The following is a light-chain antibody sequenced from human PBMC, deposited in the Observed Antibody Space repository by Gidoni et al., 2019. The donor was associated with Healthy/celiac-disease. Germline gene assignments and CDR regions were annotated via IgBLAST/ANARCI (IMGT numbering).Light chain of an antibody. Sequence: EIVLTQSPGTLSLSPGERATLSCRASQSVSSSYLAWYQQKPVQAPRLLIYGASSRATGIPDRFSGSGSGTDFTLIISRLEPEDFAVYYCQQYGSSHAFGQXTKVEIK. CDR2: GAS. CDR1: QSVSSSY. CDR3: QQYGSSHA. V-gene: IGKV3-20*01. J-gene: IGKJ1*01.